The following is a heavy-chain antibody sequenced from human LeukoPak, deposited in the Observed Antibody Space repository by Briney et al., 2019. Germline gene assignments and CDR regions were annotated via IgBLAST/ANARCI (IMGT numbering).Heavy chain of an antibody. CDR3: AREVKCYDILTGYYLCSHDAFDI. CDR2: IYTSGST. J-gene: IGHJ3*02. Sequence: SETLSLPCTVSGGSISSYYWSWIRQPAGKGLEWIGRIYTSGSTNYNPSLKSRVTMSVDTSKNQFSLKLSSVTAADTAVYYCAREVKCYDILTGYYLCSHDAFDIWGQGTMVTVSS. V-gene: IGHV4-4*07. D-gene: IGHD3-9*01. CDR1: GGSISSYY.